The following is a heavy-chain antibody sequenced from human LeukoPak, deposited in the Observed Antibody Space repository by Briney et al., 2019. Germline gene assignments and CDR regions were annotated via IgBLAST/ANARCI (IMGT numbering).Heavy chain of an antibody. D-gene: IGHD6-19*01. CDR1: GFTFSSYW. V-gene: IGHV3-74*01. J-gene: IGHJ4*02. CDR2: INTDGSIT. CDR3: ATKQWLAPPPDS. Sequence: GGSLRLSCAASGFTFSSYWMYWVRQAPGKGLVSVSRINTDGSITTYADSVKGRFTISRDNAENTLYLQMNSLRAEDTAVYYCATKQWLAPPPDSWGQGTLVTVSS.